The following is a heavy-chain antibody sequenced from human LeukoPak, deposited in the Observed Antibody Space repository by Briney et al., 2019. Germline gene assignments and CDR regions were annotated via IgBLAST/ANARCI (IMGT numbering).Heavy chain of an antibody. Sequence: SETLSLTCAVYGGSFSGYYWSWIRQPPGKGLEWIGEINHSGSTNYNPSLKSRVTVSVDTSKNQFSLKLSSVTAADTAVYYCGRQVSWSISGGNWFDPWGQGTLVTVSS. CDR2: INHSGST. V-gene: IGHV4-34*01. CDR1: GGSFSGYY. J-gene: IGHJ5*02. CDR3: GRQVSWSISGGNWFDP. D-gene: IGHD3-3*01.